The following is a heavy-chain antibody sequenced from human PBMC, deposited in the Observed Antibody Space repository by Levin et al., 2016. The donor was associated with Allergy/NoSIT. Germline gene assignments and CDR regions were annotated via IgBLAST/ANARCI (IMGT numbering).Heavy chain of an antibody. D-gene: IGHD1-14*01. V-gene: IGHV1-2*02. CDR3: VRDRERGGGIGAFEI. Sequence: ASVKVSCKASGGTFSSYAITWVRQAPGQGLEWLGWINPNSGGVDYEQKFQDRLTMTRDTSISIAYMELSRLTSDDTALYYCVRDRERGGGIGAFEIWGQGTMVSVS. CDR1: GGTFSSYA. CDR2: INPNSGGV. J-gene: IGHJ3*02.